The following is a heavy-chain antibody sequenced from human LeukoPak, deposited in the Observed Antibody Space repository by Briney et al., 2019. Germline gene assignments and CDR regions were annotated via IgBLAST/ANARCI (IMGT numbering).Heavy chain of an antibody. V-gene: IGHV4-39*01. D-gene: IGHD3-22*01. J-gene: IGHJ4*02. CDR3: ARHSYDSRGRGILYY. CDR1: GGSISSSTYY. CDR2: IYYGGNT. Sequence: SETLSLTCTVSGGSISSSTYYWGWIRQPPGKGLEWIESIYYGGNTYYNPSLTSRVTISVDTSKNQFSLKLSSVTAADTAVYYCARHSYDSRGRGILYYWGQGTLVTVSS.